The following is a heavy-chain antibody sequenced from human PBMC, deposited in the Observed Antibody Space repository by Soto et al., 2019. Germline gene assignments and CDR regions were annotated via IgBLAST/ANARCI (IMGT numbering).Heavy chain of an antibody. V-gene: IGHV1-69*02. CDR3: ARGMVVAATTVNWFDP. J-gene: IGHJ5*02. Sequence: QVQLVQSGAEVKKPGSSVKVSCKASGGTFSSYTISWVRQAPGQGLEWMGRIIPILGIANYAQKFQGRVTITADKSTSTACMELSSLRSEDTAVYYCARGMVVAATTVNWFDPWGQGTLVTVSS. CDR1: GGTFSSYT. D-gene: IGHD2-15*01. CDR2: IIPILGIA.